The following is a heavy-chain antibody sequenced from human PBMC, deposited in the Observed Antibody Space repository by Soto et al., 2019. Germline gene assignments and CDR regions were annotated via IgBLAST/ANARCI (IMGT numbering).Heavy chain of an antibody. J-gene: IGHJ4*02. D-gene: IGHD6-19*01. V-gene: IGHV3-23*01. CDR2: ITGSGDST. CDR1: GFTFSSYA. CDR3: AKDLQFSGWLSAQSFDY. Sequence: EVQLLESGGGLVQTGGSLRLSCTISGFTFSSYAMSWVRQAPGKGLECVSRITGSGDSTYYADSVKGRFSISRDKSKNTRYLQMNSLRAEDTAVYYCAKDLQFSGWLSAQSFDYWGQGTQVTVSS.